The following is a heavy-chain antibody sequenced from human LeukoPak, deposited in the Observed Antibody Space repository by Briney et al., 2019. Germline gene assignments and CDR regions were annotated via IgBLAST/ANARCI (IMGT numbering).Heavy chain of an antibody. CDR2: IFYNGGNK. CDR3: ARDRGGTYTVGGAFDV. D-gene: IGHD1-26*01. J-gene: IGHJ3*01. V-gene: IGHV3-33*01. CDR1: GFTFSHFG. Sequence: PGGSLRLSCAASGFTFSHFGMHWIRQAPGKGLEWVAVIFYNGGNKYYGDPVKGRFTISRDNSKNMHDLQMNSLRAEDTGVYYCARDRGGTYTVGGAFDVWGQGILVTVSS.